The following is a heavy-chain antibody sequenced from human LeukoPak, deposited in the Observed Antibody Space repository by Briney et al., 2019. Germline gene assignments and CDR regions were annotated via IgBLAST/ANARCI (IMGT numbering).Heavy chain of an antibody. CDR1: GYTFTGYY. J-gene: IGHJ4*02. Sequence: ASVKVSCKASGYTFTGYYMHWVRQAPGQGLEWMGWINPSSGGTNYAQKFQGRVTMTRDTSISTAYMELSRLRSDDTAVYYCAREIAVAGTFGYWGQGTLVTVSS. CDR3: AREIAVAGTFGY. CDR2: INPSSGGT. V-gene: IGHV1-2*02. D-gene: IGHD6-19*01.